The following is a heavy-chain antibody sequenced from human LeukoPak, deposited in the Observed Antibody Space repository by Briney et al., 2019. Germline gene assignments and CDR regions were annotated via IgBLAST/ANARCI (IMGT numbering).Heavy chain of an antibody. CDR3: ARAPTHSITMIVVVEHFDY. V-gene: IGHV1-8*01. CDR2: MNPNSGNT. CDR1: GYTFTSYD. Sequence: VASVKVSCKASGYTFTSYDINWVRQATGQGLEWMGWMNPNSGNTGYAQKFQGRVTMTRNTSISTAYMELSSLRSEDTAVYYCARAPTHSITMIVVVEHFDYWGQGTLVTVSS. J-gene: IGHJ4*02. D-gene: IGHD3-22*01.